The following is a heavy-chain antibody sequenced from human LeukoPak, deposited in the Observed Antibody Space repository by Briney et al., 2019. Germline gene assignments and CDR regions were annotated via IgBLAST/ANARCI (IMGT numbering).Heavy chain of an antibody. CDR2: INHSGST. J-gene: IGHJ6*03. CDR1: GGSFSGYY. CDR3: ARGPLALARYYYYYMDV. Sequence: KPSETLSLTCAVYGGSFSGYYWSWIRQPPGKGLEWVGEINHSGSTNYNPSLKSRVTISVDTSKNQFSLKLSSVTAADTAVYYCARGPLALARYYYYYMDVWGKGTTVTVSS. V-gene: IGHV4-34*01.